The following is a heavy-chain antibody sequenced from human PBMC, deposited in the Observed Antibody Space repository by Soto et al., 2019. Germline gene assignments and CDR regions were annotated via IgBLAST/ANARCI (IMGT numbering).Heavy chain of an antibody. CDR2: INPNSGDT. V-gene: IGHV1-2*02. D-gene: IGHD1-26*01. Sequence: VKVSCKASGYTFTGYYVHWVRQAPGQGLEWMGWINPNSGDTYLAQRFQGRVTMNRDTSIGTAYMELRGLTSDDTAEYYCAKGGAIVAAGTRVYLYNAMDVWGQGTTVTVSS. CDR3: AKGGAIVAAGTRVYLYNAMDV. CDR1: GYTFTGYY. J-gene: IGHJ6*02.